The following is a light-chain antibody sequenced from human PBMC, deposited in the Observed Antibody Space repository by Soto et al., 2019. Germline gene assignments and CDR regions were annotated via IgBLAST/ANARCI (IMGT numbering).Light chain of an antibody. CDR2: WAS. V-gene: IGKV3-20*01. Sequence: EIVLTQSPGTLSLSPGERATLSCRASQSVSSSYVAWDQQKPGRAPRLLRDWASSRATSSPDRFSGSGSVTDFTLTISRLEPEDFAVYYCQQYGSSPRTFGQGTKVDIK. CDR3: QQYGSSPRT. J-gene: IGKJ1*01. CDR1: QSVSSSY.